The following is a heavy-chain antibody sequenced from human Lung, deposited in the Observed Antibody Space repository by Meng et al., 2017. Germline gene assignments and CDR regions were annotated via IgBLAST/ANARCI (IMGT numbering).Heavy chain of an antibody. Sequence: QRQTQDAGPRLVQPSGTLSLACAVSGDSITRTQWWSWLRQTPGKGLEWIGEISHSGSTVYRPSLQGRVSISLDKSNNEFSLKLTSVTAADTAVYYCARETLRELGLFHYWGQGILVTVSS. J-gene: IGHJ4*02. D-gene: IGHD1-7*01. CDR3: ARETLRELGLFHY. CDR2: ISHSGST. CDR1: GDSITRTQW. V-gene: IGHV4-4*02.